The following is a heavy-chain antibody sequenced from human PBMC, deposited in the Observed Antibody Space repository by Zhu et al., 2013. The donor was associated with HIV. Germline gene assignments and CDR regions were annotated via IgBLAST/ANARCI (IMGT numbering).Heavy chain of an antibody. V-gene: IGHV1-69*06. CDR3: ARGIIAAQYYGMDV. J-gene: IGHJ6*02. CDR2: IIPIFNKT. CDR1: GGTFSSYA. D-gene: IGHD6-6*01. Sequence: QVQLVQSGAEVKKPGSSVKVSCKASGGTFSSYAIGWVRQAHGHGLEWMGGIIPIFNKTNYAQKFQGRVTITADKSTNTAYMELSSLIFEDTAIYYCARGIIAAQYYGMDVWGQGTTVSVSS.